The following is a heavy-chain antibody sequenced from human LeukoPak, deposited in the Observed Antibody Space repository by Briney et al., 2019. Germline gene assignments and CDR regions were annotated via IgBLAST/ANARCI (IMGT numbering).Heavy chain of an antibody. CDR2: INPNSGDT. Sequence: ASVKVSCKASGYTFTGYYMHWVRQAPGQGLEWMGWINPNSGDTNYAQKLQGRVTMTRDTSIRTAYMELSRLKSDDTAVYYCAASYDFWGGYLNHDYWGQGTLVTVSP. D-gene: IGHD3-3*01. CDR3: AASYDFWGGYLNHDY. V-gene: IGHV1-2*02. CDR1: GYTFTGYY. J-gene: IGHJ4*02.